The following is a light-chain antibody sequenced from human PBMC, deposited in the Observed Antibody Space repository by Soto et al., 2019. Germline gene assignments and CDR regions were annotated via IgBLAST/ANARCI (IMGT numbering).Light chain of an antibody. Sequence: DIQMTQSPSSLSASVGDRVTITCRASQSISRYLNWYQQKPGKAPKLLIYAASILQSGVPSRFSGSGSGTDFTLTISSLQPEDSATYYCQQSYSTPRLFTFGQGTNLEI. CDR2: AAS. J-gene: IGKJ2*01. CDR3: QQSYSTPRLFT. CDR1: QSISRY. V-gene: IGKV1-39*01.